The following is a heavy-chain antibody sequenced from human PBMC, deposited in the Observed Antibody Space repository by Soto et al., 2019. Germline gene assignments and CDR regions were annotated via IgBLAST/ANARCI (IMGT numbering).Heavy chain of an antibody. D-gene: IGHD3-22*01. Sequence: QVQLVQSGAEVKKPGSSVKVSCKASGGTFSSYAISWVRQAPGQGLEWMGGIIPIFGTANYAQKFQGRVTITADESTSTAYMELSSLRSEDTAVYYCARTCWDYYDSSGYDGGQNAFDIWGQGTMVTVSS. CDR2: IIPIFGTA. V-gene: IGHV1-69*01. CDR3: ARTCWDYYDSSGYDGGQNAFDI. J-gene: IGHJ3*02. CDR1: GGTFSSYA.